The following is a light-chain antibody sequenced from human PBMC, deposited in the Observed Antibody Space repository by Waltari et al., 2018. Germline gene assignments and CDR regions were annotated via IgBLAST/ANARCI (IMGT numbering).Light chain of an antibody. J-gene: IGLJ3*02. Sequence: QPALTQPASVSGSPGQSITISCTGTSSDVWRYDLVSWYQQHPDKAPKLMVFEDSKRPSEISNRFSGSKSGNTASLTISGLQAEDEADYYCCSYTNSRTWVFGGGTKLTVL. CDR2: EDS. CDR1: SSDVWRYDL. V-gene: IGLV2-23*01. CDR3: CSYTNSRTWV.